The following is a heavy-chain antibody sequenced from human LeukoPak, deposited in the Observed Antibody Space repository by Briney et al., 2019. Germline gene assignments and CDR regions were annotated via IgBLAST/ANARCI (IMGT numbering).Heavy chain of an antibody. Sequence: ASVKVSCKASGYTFTSYGISWVRQAPGQGLEWMGWISAYNGNTNYAQKLQGRVTMTTDTSTSTAYMELRSLRSDDTAVYYCARLVYYDILSDNTDYWGQGTLVTVSS. V-gene: IGHV1-18*01. CDR3: ARLVYYDILSDNTDY. CDR1: GYTFTSYG. D-gene: IGHD3-9*01. J-gene: IGHJ4*02. CDR2: ISAYNGNT.